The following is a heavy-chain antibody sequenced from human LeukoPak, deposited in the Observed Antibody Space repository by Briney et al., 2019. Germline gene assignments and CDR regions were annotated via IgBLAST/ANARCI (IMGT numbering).Heavy chain of an antibody. CDR2: ISSSSSYI. J-gene: IGHJ2*01. D-gene: IGHD1-26*01. CDR1: GFTFSSYS. CDR3: ARVPLKWELMWFWYFDL. Sequence: GGSLRLSCAASGFTFSSYSMNWVRQAPGKGLEWVSSISSSSSYIYYADSVKGRFTIPRDNSKNTVFLQMNSLRAEDTAVYYCARVPLKWELMWFWYFDLWGRGTLVTVSS. V-gene: IGHV3-21*01.